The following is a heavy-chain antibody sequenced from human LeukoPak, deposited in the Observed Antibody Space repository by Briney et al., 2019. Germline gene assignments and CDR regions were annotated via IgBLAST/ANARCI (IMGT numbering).Heavy chain of an antibody. CDR3: ARASGRYYPFDY. CDR2: IYYSGST. Sequence: KPSETLSLTCTVSGGSISSYYWSWIRQPPGKGLEWIGYIYYSGSTNYNPSLKSRVTISVDTSKNQFSLKLSSVTAADTAVYYCARASGRYYPFDYWGQGTLVTVSS. CDR1: GGSISSYY. J-gene: IGHJ4*02. V-gene: IGHV4-59*08. D-gene: IGHD1-26*01.